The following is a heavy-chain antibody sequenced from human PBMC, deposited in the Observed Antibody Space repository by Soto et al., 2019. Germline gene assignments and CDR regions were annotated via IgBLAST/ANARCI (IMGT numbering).Heavy chain of an antibody. CDR1: GFTFSGYA. Sequence: EVQLLQSGGGLVQPGGSLRLSCVVSGFTFSGYAMSWVRQAPGLGLAWVSVIGGSGPASGYAESVKCRFTISRANTKNTLYLQMTILREEDADLYCCATVAGRVYHYGYPDHCGQG. D-gene: IGHD5-18*01. CDR2: IGGSGPAS. V-gene: IGHV3-23*01. CDR3: ATVAGRVYHYGYPDH. J-gene: IGHJ5*02.